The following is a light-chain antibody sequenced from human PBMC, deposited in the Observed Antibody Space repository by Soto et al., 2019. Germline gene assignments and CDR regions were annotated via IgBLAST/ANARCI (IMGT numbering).Light chain of an antibody. V-gene: IGKV3-20*01. CDR3: KQYAISTWL. J-gene: IGKJ1*01. CDR1: QSVSSSY. CDR2: GAS. Sequence: ESVLTKSPGTLYLSPGEKATLSCRASQSVSSSYLAWYQQKPGKAPRLLIYGASSRATAITDRFSGIGSGTHFALTVIILDPADFAVYYYKQYAISTWLFGQSTQVEI.